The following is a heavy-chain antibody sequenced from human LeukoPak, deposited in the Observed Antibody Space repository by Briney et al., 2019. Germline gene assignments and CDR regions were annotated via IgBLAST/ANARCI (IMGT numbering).Heavy chain of an antibody. CDR3: AETLDYYDSSGYPYYFDY. D-gene: IGHD3-22*01. CDR1: GFTFSSYG. CDR2: IRYDGSNK. V-gene: IGHV3-30*02. Sequence: GGSLRLSCAASGFTFSSYGMHWVRQAPGKGLEWVAFIRYDGSNKYYADSVKGRFTISRDNSKNTLYLQMNSLRAEDTAVYYCAETLDYYDSSGYPYYFDYWGQGTLVTVSS. J-gene: IGHJ4*02.